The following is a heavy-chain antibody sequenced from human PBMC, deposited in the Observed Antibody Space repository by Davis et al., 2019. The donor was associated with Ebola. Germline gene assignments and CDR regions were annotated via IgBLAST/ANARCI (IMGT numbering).Heavy chain of an antibody. CDR2: ISGSGGST. J-gene: IGHJ3*02. Sequence: PGGSLRLSCAASGFTFSSHAMSWVRQAPGKGLEWVPAISGSGGSTYYADSVKGRFTISRDNSKNTLYLRMNSLRAEDTAIYYCAKDKNYDFWGGYPHDAFDIWGQGTMVTVSS. D-gene: IGHD3-3*01. CDR1: GFTFSSHA. V-gene: IGHV3-23*01. CDR3: AKDKNYDFWGGYPHDAFDI.